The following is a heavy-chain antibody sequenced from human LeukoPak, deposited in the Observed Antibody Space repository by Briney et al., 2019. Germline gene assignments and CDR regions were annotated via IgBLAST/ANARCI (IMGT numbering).Heavy chain of an antibody. J-gene: IGHJ3*02. CDR2: INWNGGST. V-gene: IGHV3-20*04. CDR1: GFTFDDYG. CDR3: ARDGRRLHAFDI. Sequence: GGSLRLSCAASGFTFDDYGMSWVRQAPGKGLEWVSGINWNGGSTGYADSVKGRFTISRDNAKNSLYLQRNSLRAEDTALYYCARDGRRLHAFDIWGQGTMVTVSS. D-gene: IGHD2-15*01.